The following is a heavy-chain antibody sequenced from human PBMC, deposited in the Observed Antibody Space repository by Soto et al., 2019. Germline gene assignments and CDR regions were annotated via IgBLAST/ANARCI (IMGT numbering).Heavy chain of an antibody. D-gene: IGHD3-3*01. J-gene: IGHJ6*02. V-gene: IGHV5-51*01. Sequence: PGESLKISCMGSGYKVSTWHDFTSYWIAWVRQMPGEGLEWMGIIYPGDSDTRYSPSFQGQVTISADKSINSVYLQWSSLKASDTATYYCARLGFNYDFLSGFYNVHHYSAIDVWGQGTTVTVSS. CDR3: ARLGFNYDFLSGFYNVHHYSAIDV. CDR1: GYKVSTWHDFTSYW. CDR2: IYPGDSDT.